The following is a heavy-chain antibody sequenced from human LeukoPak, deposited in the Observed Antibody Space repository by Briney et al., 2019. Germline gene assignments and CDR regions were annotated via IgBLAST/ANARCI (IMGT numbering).Heavy chain of an antibody. Sequence: GGSLRLSCAASGFTFSSYGMHWVRQAPGKGLEWVAVIRYDGSNKYYADSVKGRFTISRDNSKNTLYLQMNSLRAEDTAVYYCARVGLPYYYYGMDVWGQGTTVTVSS. CDR1: GFTFSSYG. J-gene: IGHJ6*02. CDR3: ARVGLPYYYYGMDV. V-gene: IGHV3-33*01. CDR2: IRYDGSNK. D-gene: IGHD5-12*01.